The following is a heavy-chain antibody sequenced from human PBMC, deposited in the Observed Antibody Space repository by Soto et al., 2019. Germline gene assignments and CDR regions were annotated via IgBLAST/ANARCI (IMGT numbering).Heavy chain of an antibody. CDR1: GDSFSRHG. V-gene: IGHV1-18*01. J-gene: IGHJ1*01. D-gene: IGHD6-25*01. CDR3: ARASPSAAVSDFQY. CDR2: ISAYNDDR. Sequence: QVQLVQSGAEVREPGASVKVSCKASGDSFSRHGFSWVRQAPGQGLEWMAWISAYNDDRRFAQKYHDRLTLTIDTSTTTAYMELRTLKFDDTAVYYCARASPSAAVSDFQYWGQGTQVTVSS.